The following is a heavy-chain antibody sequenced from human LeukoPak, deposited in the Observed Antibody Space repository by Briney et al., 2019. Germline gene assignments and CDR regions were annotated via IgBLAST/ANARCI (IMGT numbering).Heavy chain of an antibody. V-gene: IGHV3-74*01. J-gene: IGHJ4*02. CDR2: INSDGSST. CDR1: GFTFSGYW. CDR3: ARWGDGKKLDY. Sequence: GGSLRLSCAASGFTFSGYWIHWVRQAPGKGLVWVSRINSDGSSTSYADSVQGRFTISRDNSKNTLYVQMNSLRAEDTAVYYCARWGDGKKLDYWGQGTLVTVSS. D-gene: IGHD3-16*01.